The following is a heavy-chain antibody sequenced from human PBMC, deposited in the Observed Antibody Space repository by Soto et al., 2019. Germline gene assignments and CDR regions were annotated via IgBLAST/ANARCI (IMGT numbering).Heavy chain of an antibody. J-gene: IGHJ4*02. CDR1: GFTFSSYW. CDR2: INSDGSST. V-gene: IGHV3-74*01. CDR3: ARESSYYDSSGYTTFDY. Sequence: EVQLVESGGGLVQPGGSLRLSCAASGFTFSSYWMHWVRQAPGKGLVWVSRINSDGSSTSYADSVKGRFTISRDNAKNTLYLQMNSLRAEDTAVYYCARESSYYDSSGYTTFDYWGQGTLVTVSS. D-gene: IGHD3-22*01.